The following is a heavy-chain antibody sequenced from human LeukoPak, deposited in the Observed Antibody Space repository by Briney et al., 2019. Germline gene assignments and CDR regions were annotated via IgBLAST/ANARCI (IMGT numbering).Heavy chain of an antibody. V-gene: IGHV3-7*01. CDR1: GFTFSRYG. CDR3: ARGVGGADY. CDR2: IKEDGSEK. D-gene: IGHD2-21*01. Sequence: GGFLRLSCAASGFTFSRYGMSWVRQAPGKGLEWVANIKEDGSEKDYVDSVKGRFTISRDNAKNSLYLQMNSLRAEDTAVYYCARGVGGADYWGQGTLVTASS. J-gene: IGHJ4*02.